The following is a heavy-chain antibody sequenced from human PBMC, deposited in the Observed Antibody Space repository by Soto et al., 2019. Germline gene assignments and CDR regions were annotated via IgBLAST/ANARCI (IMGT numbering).Heavy chain of an antibody. V-gene: IGHV1-2*02. Sequence: GASVQVSCKASGYTFTGYYMHWVRQAPGQGLEWMGWINPNSGGTNYAQKFQGRVTMTRDTSISTAYMELSRLRSDDTAVYYCASLMYCSSTSCYNPTPYGMDVWGQGTTVTVSS. J-gene: IGHJ6*02. CDR1: GYTFTGYY. CDR3: ASLMYCSSTSCYNPTPYGMDV. CDR2: INPNSGGT. D-gene: IGHD2-2*02.